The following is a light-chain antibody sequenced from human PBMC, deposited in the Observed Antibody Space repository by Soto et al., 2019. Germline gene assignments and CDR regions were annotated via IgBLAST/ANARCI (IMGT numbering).Light chain of an antibody. J-gene: IGLJ3*02. V-gene: IGLV2-23*02. Sequence: QSALTQPASVSGSPGQSITISCTGTSSDVGSYNLVSWYQQHPGKAPKLMIYEISKRPSGVSNRFSGSKSGNTASLTIGGLKAEDEADYYCCSYAGSSTLVFGGGTKLTVL. CDR1: SSDVGSYNL. CDR3: CSYAGSSTLV. CDR2: EIS.